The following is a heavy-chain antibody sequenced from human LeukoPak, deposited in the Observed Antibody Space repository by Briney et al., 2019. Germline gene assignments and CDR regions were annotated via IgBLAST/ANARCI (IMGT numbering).Heavy chain of an antibody. V-gene: IGHV4-34*01. CDR3: ARADSGWLNFDY. D-gene: IGHD6-19*01. Sequence: SGTLSLTCAVYGGSFSGYYWSWIRQPPGKGLEWIGEINHSGSTNYNPSLKSRVTISVDTSKNQFSLKLSSVTAADTAVYYCARADSGWLNFDYWGQGTLVTVSS. CDR1: GGSFSGYY. J-gene: IGHJ4*02. CDR2: INHSGST.